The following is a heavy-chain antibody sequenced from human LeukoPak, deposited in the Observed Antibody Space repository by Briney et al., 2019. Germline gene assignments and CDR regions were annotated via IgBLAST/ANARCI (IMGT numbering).Heavy chain of an antibody. J-gene: IGHJ6*03. D-gene: IGHD3/OR15-3a*01. Sequence: PSETLSLTCTVSGGSISSYYWSWIRQPPGKGLEWIGYIYYSGSTNYNPSLKSRVTIAVETSKNQFSLKLSSVTAADTAVYYCARVGATIFGLFIIPDYYYMDVWGKGTTVTVSS. CDR1: GGSISSYY. V-gene: IGHV4-59*01. CDR3: ARVGATIFGLFIIPDYYYMDV. CDR2: IYYSGST.